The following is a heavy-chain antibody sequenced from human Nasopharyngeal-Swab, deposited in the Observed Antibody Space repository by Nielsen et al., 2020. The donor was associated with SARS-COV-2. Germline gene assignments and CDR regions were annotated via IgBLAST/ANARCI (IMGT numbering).Heavy chain of an antibody. D-gene: IGHD2-21*02. CDR1: GFTFSSYA. J-gene: IGHJ6*03. Sequence: GGSLRLSCAASGFTFSSYAMHWVRQAPGKGLEWVAVISFDGSTKYYADSVKGRSTISRDYSKNTLYLQMNSLRAEDTAVYYCARVLLTHYYYYMDVWGKGTTVTVSS. V-gene: IGHV3-30-3*01. CDR2: ISFDGSTK. CDR3: ARVLLTHYYYYMDV.